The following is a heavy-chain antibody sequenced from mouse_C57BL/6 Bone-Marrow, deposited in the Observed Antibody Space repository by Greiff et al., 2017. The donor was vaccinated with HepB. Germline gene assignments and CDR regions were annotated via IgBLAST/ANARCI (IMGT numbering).Heavy chain of an antibody. CDR1: GFTFSSYA. D-gene: IGHD2-13*01. V-gene: IGHV5-9-1*02. J-gene: IGHJ4*01. CDR2: ISRGGDYI. CDR3: TRDMVNPYDYAMDY. Sequence: EVQRVESGAGLVKPGGSLKLSCAASGFTFSSYAMSWVRPTPEQRLEWVAYISRGGDYIYYADTFTGRYTISRDNTRNTLDLQMSSLKSEDTAMYYCTRDMVNPYDYAMDYWGQGTSVTVAA.